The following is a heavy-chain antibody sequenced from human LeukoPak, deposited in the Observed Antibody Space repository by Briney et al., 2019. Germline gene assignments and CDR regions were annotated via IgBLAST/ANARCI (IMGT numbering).Heavy chain of an antibody. D-gene: IGHD6-13*01. Sequence: GGSLRLSCAASGFAFSSYAMSWVRQAPGKGLEWVSAISGSGGSTYYADSVKGRFTISRDNSKNTLYLQMNSLRAEDTAVYYCARTLAAAGLENYWGQGTLVTVSS. J-gene: IGHJ4*02. CDR1: GFAFSSYA. CDR2: ISGSGGST. CDR3: ARTLAAAGLENY. V-gene: IGHV3-23*01.